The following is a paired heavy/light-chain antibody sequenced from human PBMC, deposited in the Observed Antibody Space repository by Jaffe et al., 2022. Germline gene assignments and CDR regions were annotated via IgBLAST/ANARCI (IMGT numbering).Light chain of an antibody. CDR1: NIGSKS. CDR2: DDS. V-gene: IGLV3-21*02. J-gene: IGLJ2*01. Sequence: SYVLTQPPSVSVAPGQTARITCGGNNIGSKSVHWYQQKPGQAPVLVVYDDSDRPSGIPERFSGSNSGNTATLTISRVEAGDEADYYCQVWDSSSDHLVVFGGGTKLTVL. CDR3: QVWDSSSDHLVV.
Heavy chain of an antibody. CDR2: IIPIFGTA. CDR1: GGTFSSYA. CDR3: ASHPYGDRGAYYYYYMDV. D-gene: IGHD4-17*01. V-gene: IGHV1-69*01. Sequence: QVQLVQSGAEVKKPGSSVKVSCKASGGTFSSYAISWVRQAPGQGLEWMGGIIPIFGTANYAQKFQGRVTITADESTSTAYMELSSLRSEDTAVYYCASHPYGDRGAYYYYYMDVWGKGTTVTVSS. J-gene: IGHJ6*03.